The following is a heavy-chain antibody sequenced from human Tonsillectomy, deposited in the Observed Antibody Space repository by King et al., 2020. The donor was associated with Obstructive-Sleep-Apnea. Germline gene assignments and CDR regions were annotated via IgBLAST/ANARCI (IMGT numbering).Heavy chain of an antibody. CDR3: ARGVAYYYGSGSFWFDP. J-gene: IGHJ5*02. CDR2: SGAAGDT. D-gene: IGHD3-10*01. Sequence: VQLVESGGGLVQSGGSLRLSCAASGFTFSSYDMNWVRQAAGKGLEWVSGSGAAGDTYYADSVKGRFTISRENAKNSLFLQMNSLRVGDTAVYYCARGVAYYYGSGSFWFDPWGQGTLVTVSS. V-gene: IGHV3-13*01. CDR1: GFTFSSYD.